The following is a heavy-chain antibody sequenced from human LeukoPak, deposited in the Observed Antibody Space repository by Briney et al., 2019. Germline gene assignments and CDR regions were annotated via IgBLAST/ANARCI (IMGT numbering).Heavy chain of an antibody. V-gene: IGHV4-34*01. Sequence: SETLSLTCAVYGASFSGYYWSWIRQPPGKGLEWIGEINHSGSTNYNPSLKSRVTISVDTSKSQFSLKLSSVTAADTAVYYCARQRSSGLRVEDYWGQGTLVTVSS. D-gene: IGHD6-19*01. CDR3: ARQRSSGLRVEDY. CDR1: GASFSGYY. J-gene: IGHJ4*02. CDR2: INHSGST.